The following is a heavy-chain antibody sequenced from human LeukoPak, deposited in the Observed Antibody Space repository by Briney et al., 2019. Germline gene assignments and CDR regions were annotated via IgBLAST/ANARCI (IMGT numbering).Heavy chain of an antibody. CDR3: ASVKYSGYNNFDY. D-gene: IGHD5-12*01. V-gene: IGHV1-69*04. CDR2: IIPILGIA. Sequence: SVKVSCKASGGTFSSYAISWVRQAPGQGLEWMGRIIPILGIANYAQKFQGRVTITADKSTSTAYMELSSLRSEDTAVYYCASVKYSGYNNFDYGGQGTLVTVP. CDR1: GGTFSSYA. J-gene: IGHJ4*02.